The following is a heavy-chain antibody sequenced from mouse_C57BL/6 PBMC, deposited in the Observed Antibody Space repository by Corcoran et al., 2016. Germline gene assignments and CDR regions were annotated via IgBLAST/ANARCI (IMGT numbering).Heavy chain of an antibody. Sequence: EVQLQQSGPVLVKPGASVKMSCKASGYTFTDYYMNWVKQSHGKSLEWIGVINPYNGGTIYNQKFKGKATLTVDKSSSTAYMELRSLTSEDTAVYYCARWRPVGYFDVWGTGTTVTVSS. J-gene: IGHJ1*03. CDR1: GYTFTDYY. CDR2: INPYNGGT. V-gene: IGHV1-19*01. CDR3: ARWRPVGYFDV.